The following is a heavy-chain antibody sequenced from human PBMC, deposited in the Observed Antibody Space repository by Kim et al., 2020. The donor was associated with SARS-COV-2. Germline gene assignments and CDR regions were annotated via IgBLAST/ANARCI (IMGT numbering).Heavy chain of an antibody. V-gene: IGHV4-39*02. D-gene: IGHD5-12*01. CDR1: GGSISSSSYY. CDR2: IYYSGST. J-gene: IGHJ2*01. CDR3: ARDGGYSGYDWDWYFDL. Sequence: SETLSLTCTVSGGSISSSSYYWGWIRQPPGKGLEWIGSIYYSGSTYYNPSLKSRVTISVDTSKNQFSLKLSSVTAADTAVYYCARDGGYSGYDWDWYFDL.